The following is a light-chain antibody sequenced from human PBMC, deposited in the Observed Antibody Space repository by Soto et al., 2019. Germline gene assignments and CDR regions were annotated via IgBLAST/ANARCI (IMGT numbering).Light chain of an antibody. CDR2: DAF. J-gene: IGKJ1*01. CDR3: QQYYSYPPT. V-gene: IGKV3-11*01. Sequence: EIVLTHSPGTLSLSPGDRATLSCWASQSVSGYLAWYQQKLGQPPRLLIYDAFNRAAGIPARFSGSGSGTEFTLTISSLQPDDFATYYCQQYYSYPPTFGQGTKVDIK. CDR1: QSVSGY.